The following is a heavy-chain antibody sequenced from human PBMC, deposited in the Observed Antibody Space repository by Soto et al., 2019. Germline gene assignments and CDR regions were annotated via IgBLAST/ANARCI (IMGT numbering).Heavy chain of an antibody. J-gene: IGHJ3*02. CDR2: ISGSGGST. CDR3: AKVRYRYYDFWSGYYGAPDAFDI. V-gene: IGHV3-23*01. Sequence: PGGSLRLSCAASGFTFSSYAMSWVRQAPGKGLEWVSAISGSGGSTYYADSVKGRFTISRDNSKNTLYLQMNSLRAEDTAVYYCAKVRYRYYDFWSGYYGAPDAFDIWGQGTMVTVSS. D-gene: IGHD3-3*01. CDR1: GFTFSSYA.